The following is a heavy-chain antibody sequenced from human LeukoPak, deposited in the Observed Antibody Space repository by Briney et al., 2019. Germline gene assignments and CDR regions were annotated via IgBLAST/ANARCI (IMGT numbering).Heavy chain of an antibody. V-gene: IGHV3-30*02. CDR3: TRVEWLLGPFDY. D-gene: IGHD5-12*01. CDR2: IWFDGSNK. J-gene: IGHJ4*02. CDR1: GFTFSTHA. Sequence: GGSLRLSCAASGFTFSTHAMHWVRQAPGMGLEWVAFIWFDGSNKYYADFVKGRFTISRDNSKNTLYLQMNSLRPEDTAVYYCTRVEWLLGPFDYWGQGTLVTVSS.